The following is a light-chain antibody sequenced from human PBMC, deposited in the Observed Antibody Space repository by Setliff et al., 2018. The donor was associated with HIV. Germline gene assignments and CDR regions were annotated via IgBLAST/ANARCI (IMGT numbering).Light chain of an antibody. CDR3: CSYAGSTTFYV. Sequence: QSVLTQSASVSGSPGQSITISCTGTSSDVGSFNLVSWYQQHPGKAPKLMIYEGSKRTSGVPNRFSGSKSGNTASLTISGLQAEDEADYYCCSYAGSTTFYVFGTGTKVTVL. CDR1: SSDVGSFNL. J-gene: IGLJ1*01. V-gene: IGLV2-23*01. CDR2: EGS.